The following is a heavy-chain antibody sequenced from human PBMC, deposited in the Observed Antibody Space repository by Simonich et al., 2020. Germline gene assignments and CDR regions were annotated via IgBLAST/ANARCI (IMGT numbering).Heavy chain of an antibody. CDR3: AREDLTGDAFDI. CDR1: GFTFSSYA. CDR2: ISYDGSNK. D-gene: IGHD7-27*01. V-gene: IGHV3-30*07. Sequence: GGGLVKPGGSLRLSCAASGFTFSSYAMHWVRQAPGKGLEWVAIISYDGSNKYYADSVKGRFTISRDNSKNTLYLQMNSLRAEDTAVYYCAREDLTGDAFDIWGQGTMVTVSS. J-gene: IGHJ3*02.